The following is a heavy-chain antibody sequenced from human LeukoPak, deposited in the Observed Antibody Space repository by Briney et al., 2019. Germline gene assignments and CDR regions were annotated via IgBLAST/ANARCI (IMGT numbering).Heavy chain of an antibody. J-gene: IGHJ4*02. CDR1: GFTFSSYG. V-gene: IGHV3-23*01. CDR2: ISGSGGST. D-gene: IGHD5-24*01. Sequence: GGSLRLSCAASGFTFSSYGMSWVRQAPGKGLEWVSAISGSGGSTYYADSVKGRFTISRDNSKNTLYLQMNSLRAEDTAMYYCARENREGYNFEMDYWGQGTLVTVSS. CDR3: ARENREGYNFEMDY.